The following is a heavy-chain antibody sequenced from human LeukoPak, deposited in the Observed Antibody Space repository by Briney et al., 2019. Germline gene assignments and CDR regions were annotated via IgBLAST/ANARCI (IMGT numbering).Heavy chain of an antibody. CDR1: GGSFSGYY. J-gene: IGHJ6*02. CDR3: ARGPYDYVWGSYRPLYGMDV. Sequence: SETLSLTCAVYGGSFSGYYWSWIRQPPGKGLEWIGEINHSGSTNYNPSLKSRVTISVDTSKNQFSLKLSSVTAADTALYYCARGPYDYVWGSYRPLYGMDVWGQGTTVTVSS. V-gene: IGHV4-34*01. CDR2: INHSGST. D-gene: IGHD3-16*02.